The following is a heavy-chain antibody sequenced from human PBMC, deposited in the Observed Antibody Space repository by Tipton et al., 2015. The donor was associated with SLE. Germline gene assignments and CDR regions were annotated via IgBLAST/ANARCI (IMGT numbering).Heavy chain of an antibody. J-gene: IGHJ5*02. D-gene: IGHD3-10*01. CDR2: IHNSANT. CDR3: ARATYFYGLESYPSFDP. V-gene: IGHV4-59*12. CDR1: GGSISGFY. Sequence: TLSLTCTVSGGSISGFYCSWIRQSPGKGLEWIGYIHNSANTKYNPSLGSRVAISVDTSKNQFSLELTSVPAADTAVYYCARATYFYGLESYPSFDPWGQGILVTVSS.